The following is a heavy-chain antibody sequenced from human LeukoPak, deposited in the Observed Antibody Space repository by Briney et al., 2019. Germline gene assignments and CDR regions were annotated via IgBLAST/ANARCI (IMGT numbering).Heavy chain of an antibody. V-gene: IGHV3-23*01. CDR1: GFTFSSYA. J-gene: IGHJ6*02. CDR2: ISGSGGST. Sequence: GGSLRLSCAASGFTFSSYAMSWVRQAPGKGLEWVSAISGSGGSTYYADSVKGRFTISRENAKNSLYLQMNSLRAGDTAVYYCAREDSGMDVWGQGTTVTVSS. CDR3: AREDSGMDV.